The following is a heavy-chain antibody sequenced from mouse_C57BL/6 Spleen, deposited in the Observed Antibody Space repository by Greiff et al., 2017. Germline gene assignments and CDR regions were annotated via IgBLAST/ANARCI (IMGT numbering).Heavy chain of an antibody. J-gene: IGHJ3*01. CDR1: GYAFSSYW. CDR2: IYPGDGDT. CDR3: ARGGDDPAWFAY. D-gene: IGHD2-12*01. V-gene: IGHV1-80*01. Sequence: LQGVESGAELVKPGASVKISCKASGYAFSSYWMNWVKQRPGKGLEWIGQIYPGDGDTNYNGKFKGKATLTADKSSSTAYMQLSSLTSEDSAVYFWARGGDDPAWFAYWGQGTLVTVSA.